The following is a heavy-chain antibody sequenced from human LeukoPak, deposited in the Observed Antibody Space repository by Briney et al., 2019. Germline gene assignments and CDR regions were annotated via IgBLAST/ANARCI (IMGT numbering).Heavy chain of an antibody. V-gene: IGHV4-59*12. Sequence: SETLSLTCTVSGGSIRSYYWSWIRQPPGKGLEWIGYIYYSGSTNYNPSLKSRVTISVDTSKNQFSLKLGSVTAADTAVYYCARGDDYSNYGDYWGQGTLVTVSS. CDR1: GGSIRSYY. D-gene: IGHD4-11*01. CDR2: IYYSGST. CDR3: ARGDDYSNYGDY. J-gene: IGHJ4*02.